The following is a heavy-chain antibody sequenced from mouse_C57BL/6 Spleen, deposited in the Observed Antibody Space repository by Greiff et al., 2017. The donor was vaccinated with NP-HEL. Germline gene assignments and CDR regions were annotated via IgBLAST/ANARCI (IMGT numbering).Heavy chain of an antibody. V-gene: IGHV1-15*01. CDR2: IDPDTGGT. CDR3: TIYCYGSSLWYFDV. D-gene: IGHD1-1*01. CDR1: GYTFTDYD. Sequence: VKLVESGAELVRPGASVTLSCKASGYTFTDYDMHWVKQTPVHGLEWIGAIDPDTGGTAYNQKFKGKAILTADKSSRTAYMELRSLTSEDSAVYYWTIYCYGSSLWYFDVWGTGTTVTVSS. J-gene: IGHJ1*03.